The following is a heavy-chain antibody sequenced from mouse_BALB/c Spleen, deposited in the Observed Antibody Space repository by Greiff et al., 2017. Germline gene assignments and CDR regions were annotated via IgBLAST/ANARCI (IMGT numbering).Heavy chain of an antibody. V-gene: IGHV1S81*02. D-gene: IGHD1-1*01. CDR1: GYPFTSYY. J-gene: IGHJ3*01. Sequence: VQLQESGAELVKPGASVTLSCKASGYPFTSYYMYWVKQRPGQGLEWIGEINPSNGGTNFNEKFKSKATLTIDKSSSTAYVQLSSLTSEDSAVDYWTRVAPYYGSSYAFADWGQGTLVTVSA. CDR2: INPSNGGT. CDR3: TRVAPYYGSSYAFAD.